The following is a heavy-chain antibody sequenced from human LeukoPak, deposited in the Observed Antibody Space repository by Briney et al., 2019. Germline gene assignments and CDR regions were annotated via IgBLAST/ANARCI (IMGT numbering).Heavy chain of an antibody. D-gene: IGHD3-22*01. CDR3: ARDLRSSGYYAFDY. CDR1: GFTFSSYS. Sequence: GGSLRLSCAASGFTFSSYSMNWVRQAPGKGLEWVSFISSSSSYIYYADSVKGRFTISRDNAKNSLYLQMNSLRAEDTAVYYCARDLRSSGYYAFDYWGQGTLVTVSS. CDR2: ISSSSSYI. V-gene: IGHV3-21*01. J-gene: IGHJ4*02.